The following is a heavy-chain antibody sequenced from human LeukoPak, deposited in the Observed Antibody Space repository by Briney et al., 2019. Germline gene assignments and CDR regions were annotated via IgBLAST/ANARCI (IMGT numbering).Heavy chain of an antibody. J-gene: IGHJ4*02. CDR1: GFTFSSYG. CDR3: ARRAGAYSHPYDY. V-gene: IGHV3-30*03. Sequence: GGSLRLSCAASGFTFSSYGMHWVRQAPGKGLEWVAVISYDGSNKYYADSVKGRFTISRDNSKSTLYLQMNSLRAEDTAVYYCARRAGAYSHPYDYWGQGTLVTVSS. D-gene: IGHD4/OR15-4a*01. CDR2: ISYDGSNK.